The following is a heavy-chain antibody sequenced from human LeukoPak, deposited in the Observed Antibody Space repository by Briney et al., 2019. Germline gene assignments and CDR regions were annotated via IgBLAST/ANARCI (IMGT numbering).Heavy chain of an antibody. CDR3: ARLGGASRSDY. CDR1: GGSISSGSYY. V-gene: IGHV4-61*02. D-gene: IGHD6-13*01. J-gene: IGHJ4*02. Sequence: SENLSLTCTVSGGSISSGSYYWSWIRQPAGKGLEWIGRIYTSGSTNYNPSLKSRVTISVDTSKNQFSLKLSSVTAADTAVYYCARLGGASRSDYWGQGTLVTVSS. CDR2: IYTSGST.